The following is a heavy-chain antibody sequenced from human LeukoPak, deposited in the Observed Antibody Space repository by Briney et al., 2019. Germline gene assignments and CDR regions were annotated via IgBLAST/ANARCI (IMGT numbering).Heavy chain of an antibody. V-gene: IGHV3-21*01. J-gene: IGHJ5*02. Sequence: GGSLRLSCAASGFTSSSFDMNWVRQAPGKGLEWVSSISTSSRYIYYRDSVKGRFTISRDDAKNSLYLQMNSLRVEDTAVYYCARADCSGSTCYLRRSWFDPWGQGTLVTVSS. D-gene: IGHD2-2*01. CDR1: GFTSSSFD. CDR2: ISTSSRYI. CDR3: ARADCSGSTCYLRRSWFDP.